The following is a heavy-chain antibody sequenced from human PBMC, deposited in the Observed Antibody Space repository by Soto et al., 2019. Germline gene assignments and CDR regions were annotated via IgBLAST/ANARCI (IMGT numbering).Heavy chain of an antibody. CDR1: GGSFSGYY. Sequence: SETLSLTCAVYGGSFSGYYWSWIRQPPGKGLEWIGEINHSGSTNYNPSLKSRVTISVDTSNNQFSLKLSSVTAADTAVYYCARGYSGYDWALDAFDIWGQGTMVTVSS. J-gene: IGHJ3*02. CDR3: ARGYSGYDWALDAFDI. V-gene: IGHV4-34*01. D-gene: IGHD5-12*01. CDR2: INHSGST.